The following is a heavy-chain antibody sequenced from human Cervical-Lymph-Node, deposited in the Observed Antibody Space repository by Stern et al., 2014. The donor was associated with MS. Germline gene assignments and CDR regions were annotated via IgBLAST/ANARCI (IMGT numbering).Heavy chain of an antibody. Sequence: QLVESGGGSVQPVRSLRLSCAASGFTFDDCAMHWVRQAPGKGLEWVSGISWNSNNIGYADSVRGRFTISRDNAKNSLYLQMNGLRPEDTALYYCAKDISERHYYFDSWGEGTLVTVSS. CDR2: ISWNSNNI. D-gene: IGHD3-16*02. CDR1: GFTFDDCA. J-gene: IGHJ4*02. CDR3: AKDISERHYYFDS. V-gene: IGHV3-9*01.